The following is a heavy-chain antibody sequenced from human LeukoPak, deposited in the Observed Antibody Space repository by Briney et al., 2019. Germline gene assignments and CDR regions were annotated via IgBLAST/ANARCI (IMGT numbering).Heavy chain of an antibody. CDR1: GFTVSSNY. V-gene: IGHV3-53*01. CDR3: ASRDRGYYYGMDV. D-gene: IGHD5-24*01. J-gene: IGHJ6*02. CDR2: IDRGGST. Sequence: GGSLRLSCEASGFTVSSNYMSWVRQAPGKGLEWVPIIDRGGSTYYADSVKGRFTISRDNSKSTLYLQMNSLRGEDTAVYYCASRDRGYYYGMDVWGQGTTVTVSS.